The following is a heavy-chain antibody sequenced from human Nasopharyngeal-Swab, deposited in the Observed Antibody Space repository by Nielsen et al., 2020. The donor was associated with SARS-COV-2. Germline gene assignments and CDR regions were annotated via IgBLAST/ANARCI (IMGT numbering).Heavy chain of an antibody. D-gene: IGHD3-22*01. CDR2: ISAYNGNT. CDR3: ARDSGMIVALHAFDI. V-gene: IGHV1-18*01. Sequence: ASVKVSCKASRYTFTSYGISWVRQAPGQGLEWMGWISAYNGNTNYAQKLQGRVTMTTDTSTSTAYMELRSLRSDDTAVYYCARDSGMIVALHAFDIWGQGTMVTVSS. CDR1: RYTFTSYG. J-gene: IGHJ3*02.